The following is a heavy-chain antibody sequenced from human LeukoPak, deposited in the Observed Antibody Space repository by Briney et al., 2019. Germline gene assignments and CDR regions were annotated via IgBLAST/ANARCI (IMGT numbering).Heavy chain of an antibody. CDR2: INPSSGRT. CDR3: AKTSTVSTFFVYYGMDV. V-gene: IGHV1-46*01. J-gene: IGHJ6*02. CDR1: GYTFTSYY. D-gene: IGHD4-17*01. Sequence: GASVKVSCKASGYTFTSYYMVWVRQAPGQGLEWMGAINPSSGRTSYAPKLQGRVTVTRDTSTSTVNVELSSLRFEDTAVYYCAKTSTVSTFFVYYGMDVWGQGTTVTVSS.